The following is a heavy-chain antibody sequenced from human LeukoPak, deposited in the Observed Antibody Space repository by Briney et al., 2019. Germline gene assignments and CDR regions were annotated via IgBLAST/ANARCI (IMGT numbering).Heavy chain of an antibody. CDR3: ARGFSGSYSGVPFDY. D-gene: IGHD1-26*01. J-gene: IGHJ4*02. CDR2: INPNSGGT. V-gene: IGHV1-2*02. Sequence: GASVKVSCKASGYTFTGYYMHWVRQAPGQGLEWMGWINPNSGGTNYAQKFQGRVTMTRDTSISTAYMELSRLRSDDTAVYYCARGFSGSYSGVPFDYWGQGTLVTVSS. CDR1: GYTFTGYY.